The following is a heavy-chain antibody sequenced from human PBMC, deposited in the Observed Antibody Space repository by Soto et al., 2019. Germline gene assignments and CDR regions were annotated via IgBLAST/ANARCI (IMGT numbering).Heavy chain of an antibody. CDR1: GGSISSSSYY. CDR3: ARGYSGSYPFDY. Sequence: TLSLTCTVSGGSISSSSYYWSWIRQPPGKGLEWIGYIYYSGSTYYNPSLKSRVTISVDTSKNQFSLKLSSVTAADTAVYYCARGYSGSYPFDYWGQGTLVTVSS. V-gene: IGHV4-30-4*01. D-gene: IGHD1-26*01. CDR2: IYYSGST. J-gene: IGHJ4*02.